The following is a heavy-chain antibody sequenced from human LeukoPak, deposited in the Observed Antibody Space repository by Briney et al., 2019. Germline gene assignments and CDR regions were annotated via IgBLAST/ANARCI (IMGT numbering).Heavy chain of an antibody. Sequence: SVKVSCKASGGTFSSYAISWVRQAPGQGLEWMGRIIPILGIANYAQKFQGRVTITADKSTSTAYMELSSLRSEDTAVYYCAREGGYSSSWNYYYYGMDVWGQGTTVTVSS. CDR2: IIPILGIA. D-gene: IGHD6-13*01. J-gene: IGHJ6*02. V-gene: IGHV1-69*04. CDR3: AREGGYSSSWNYYYYGMDV. CDR1: GGTFSSYA.